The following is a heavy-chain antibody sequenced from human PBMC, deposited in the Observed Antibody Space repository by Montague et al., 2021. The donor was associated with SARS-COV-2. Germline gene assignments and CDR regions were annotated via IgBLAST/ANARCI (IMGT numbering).Heavy chain of an antibody. Sequence: SETLSLTCAVYGGSFSGYYWTWIRQSPGKGLEWIAEINHSGTTNYNFNPSLRSRVTISVDTSKSQFSLKLSSVTAADTGVYYCVRWDPQTLALIGLRGKSASLHQGPIGLPPGTLLQEHLWG. CDR3: VRWDPQTLALIGLRGKSASLHQGPIGLPPGTLLQEHL. D-gene: IGHD4-23*01. CDR1: GGSFSGYY. CDR2: INHSGTT. J-gene: IGHJ6*01. V-gene: IGHV4-34*01.